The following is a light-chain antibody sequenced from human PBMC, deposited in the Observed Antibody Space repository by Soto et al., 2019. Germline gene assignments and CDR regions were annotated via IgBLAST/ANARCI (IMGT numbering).Light chain of an antibody. J-gene: IGKJ1*01. CDR2: GAS. Sequence: EIVLTQSPGTLSLSPGDGATLSCRASQSVSSGYLAWYQQKPGQAPRLLIYGASSRATGIPDRFSGSGSGTDFTLSISRLEPEDFAVYWCQHYGNSPTFGQGNKVQIK. CDR3: QHYGNSPT. CDR1: QSVSSGY. V-gene: IGKV3-20*01.